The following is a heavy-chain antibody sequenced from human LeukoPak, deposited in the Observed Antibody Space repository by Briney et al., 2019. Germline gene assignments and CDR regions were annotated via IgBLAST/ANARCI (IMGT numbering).Heavy chain of an antibody. D-gene: IGHD2-15*01. CDR1: GFTFSDAW. Sequence: PGRSLRLSCVGSGFTFSDAWMSWVRQAPGKGLEWVGRIKSKSDGGTIDYAAPVKGRFTISRDDSRNTLYLQMNSLKTEDTAVYYCTTRRQDGWWGQGTLVTVS. V-gene: IGHV3-15*01. CDR3: TTRRQDGW. CDR2: IKSKSDGGTI. J-gene: IGHJ4*02.